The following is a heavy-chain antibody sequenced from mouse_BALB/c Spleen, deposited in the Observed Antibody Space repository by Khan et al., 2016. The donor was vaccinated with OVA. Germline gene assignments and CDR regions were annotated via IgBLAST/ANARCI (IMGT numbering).Heavy chain of an antibody. CDR2: ISYSGST. Sequence: EVQLQESGPGLVKPSQSLSLTCTVTGYSITSDYAWIWIRQFPGNKLEWMGYISYSGSTSYNPSLKSRISITRDTSKNQFFLQLNSVTTEDTATYYCARTARIKYWGQGTTLTVSS. CDR1: GYSITSDYA. V-gene: IGHV3-2*02. D-gene: IGHD1-2*01. J-gene: IGHJ2*01. CDR3: ARTARIKY.